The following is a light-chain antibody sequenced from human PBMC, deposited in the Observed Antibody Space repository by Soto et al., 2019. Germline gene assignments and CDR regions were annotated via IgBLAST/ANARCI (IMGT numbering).Light chain of an antibody. Sequence: EIVMTQSPATLSVSPGERATLSCRASQSVSSNLAWYQRKPGQAPRLLIYGASTRATGIPARFSRSGSGTEFTLTISSLQSEDFAIYFCQQYNNWPPDRTFGQGTKVEIK. CDR2: GAS. CDR1: QSVSSN. J-gene: IGKJ1*01. V-gene: IGKV3-15*01. CDR3: QQYNNWPPDRT.